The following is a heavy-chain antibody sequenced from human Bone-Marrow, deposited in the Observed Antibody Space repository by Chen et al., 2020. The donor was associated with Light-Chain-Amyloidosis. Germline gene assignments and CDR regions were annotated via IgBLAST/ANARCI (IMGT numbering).Heavy chain of an antibody. CDR2: ISYDGSNK. J-gene: IGHJ3*02. CDR3: AKDIRKLDAFDI. V-gene: IGHV3-30*18. Sequence: QVQLVESGGGVVQPGRSLRLSCAASGFTFSSYGMHWVRQAPGKGLEWVAVISYDGSNKYYADSVKGRFTISRDNSKNTLYLQMNSLRAEDTAVHYCAKDIRKLDAFDIWGQGTMVTVSS. CDR1: GFTFSSYG.